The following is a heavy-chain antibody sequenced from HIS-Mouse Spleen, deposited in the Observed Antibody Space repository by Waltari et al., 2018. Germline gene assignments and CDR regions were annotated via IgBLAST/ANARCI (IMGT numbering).Heavy chain of an antibody. V-gene: IGHV3-21*01. D-gene: IGHD3-10*01. CDR2: ISSGRSYI. Sequence: EVQLVESGGGLVKPGGSLRLSCAASGFTFSSYTMTCVRQAPGKGLEWVSSISSGRSYIYYADSVKGRFTMSRDNAKNSLYLQMNSLRAEDTAVYYCARAQPSHYYGSGSYFDYWGQGTLVTVSS. CDR1: GFTFSSYT. J-gene: IGHJ4*02. CDR3: ARAQPSHYYGSGSYFDY.